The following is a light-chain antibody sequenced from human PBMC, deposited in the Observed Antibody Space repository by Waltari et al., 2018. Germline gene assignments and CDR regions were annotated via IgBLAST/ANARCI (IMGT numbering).Light chain of an antibody. J-gene: IGLJ3*02. CDR1: NSDMGNYNL. V-gene: IGLV2-23*01. Sequence: QSALTQPASVSGSPGKSITIPATGTNSDMGNYNLVSWYQQYPGKAPKLVIYEDSQRPSGVSHRFSGSKSGNTASLTISGLQADDESDFHCSSFATSGIWVFGGGTRLTVL. CDR2: EDS. CDR3: SSFATSGIWV.